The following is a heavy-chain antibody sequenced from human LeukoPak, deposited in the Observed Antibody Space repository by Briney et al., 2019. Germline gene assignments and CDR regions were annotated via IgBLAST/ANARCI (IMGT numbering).Heavy chain of an antibody. CDR3: AKDLVVVVAATPGGYYFDY. CDR1: GFTFSSYA. J-gene: IGHJ4*02. Sequence: SGGSLRLSCAASGFTFSSYAMSWVRQAPGKGLEWVSAISGSGGSTYYADSVKGRSTISRDNPKNTLYLQMNSLRAEDTAVYYCAKDLVVVVAATPGGYYFDYWGQGTLVTVSS. CDR2: ISGSGGST. V-gene: IGHV3-23*01. D-gene: IGHD2-15*01.